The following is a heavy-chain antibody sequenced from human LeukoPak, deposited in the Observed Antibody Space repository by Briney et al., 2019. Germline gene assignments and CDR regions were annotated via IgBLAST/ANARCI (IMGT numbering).Heavy chain of an antibody. D-gene: IGHD3-10*02. V-gene: IGHV3-48*03. CDR2: ISSSGSTI. CDR3: AELGITMIGGV. J-gene: IGHJ6*04. Sequence: PRGSLRLSCAASGFAFSRYWMHWVRQAPGKGLEWVSYISSSGSTIYYADSVKGRFTISRDNAKNSLYLQMNSLRAEDTAVYYCAELGITMIGGVWGKGTTVTISS. CDR1: GFAFSRYW.